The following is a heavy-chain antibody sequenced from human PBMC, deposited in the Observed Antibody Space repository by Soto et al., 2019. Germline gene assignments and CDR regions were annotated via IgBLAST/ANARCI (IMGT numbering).Heavy chain of an antibody. J-gene: IGHJ3*02. D-gene: IGHD4-17*01. CDR3: TRGREVTVTDDLVAFDI. Sequence: QVQLQQWGAGLLKPSETLSLTCAVYGGSFSGYFWSWIRQPPGKGLEWIGEINHSGSTNYNPSLKSRVTISVDTSKNQFSLKLSSVTAADMARYYCTRGREVTVTDDLVAFDIWGQGTRVTVS. CDR2: INHSGST. V-gene: IGHV4-34*01. CDR1: GGSFSGYF.